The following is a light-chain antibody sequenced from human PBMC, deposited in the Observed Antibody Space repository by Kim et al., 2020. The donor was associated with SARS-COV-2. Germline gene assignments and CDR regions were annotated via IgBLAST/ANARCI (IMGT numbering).Light chain of an antibody. J-gene: IGKJ2*03. CDR1: QSVASSF. V-gene: IGKV3-20*01. Sequence: EIVLTQSPGTLSLSPGERATLSCRASQSVASSFLAWYQHKPGQAPRLLIYGASSRATGIPDRFSGSGSGTDFILTISRLEPEDSAIYYCQQYGRSPLNSFGQGTKLEI. CDR2: GAS. CDR3: QQYGRSPLNS.